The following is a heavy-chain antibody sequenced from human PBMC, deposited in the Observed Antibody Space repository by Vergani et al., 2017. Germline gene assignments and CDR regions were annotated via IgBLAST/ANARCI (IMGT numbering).Heavy chain of an antibody. D-gene: IGHD3-10*01. V-gene: IGHV4-34*01. CDR1: GGSFSGYY. CDR2: INHSGST. CDR3: ARSRIYYGAGSPDY. J-gene: IGHJ4*02. Sequence: QVKLQESGPGLVKPSETLSLTCAVYGGSFSGYYWSWIRQPPGKGLEWIGEINHSGSTNYNPSLKSRVTISVDTSKNQFSLKLSSVTAADTAVYYCARSRIYYGAGSPDYWGQGTLVTVSS.